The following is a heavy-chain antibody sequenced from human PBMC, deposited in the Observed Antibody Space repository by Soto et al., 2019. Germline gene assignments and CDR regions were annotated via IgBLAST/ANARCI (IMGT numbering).Heavy chain of an antibody. CDR2: IYHSGST. V-gene: IGHV4-30-2*01. CDR3: ASGTYYDYVIPAFDI. CDR1: GGSISSGGYS. D-gene: IGHD3-16*01. Sequence: QLQLQESGSGLVKPSQTLSLTCAVSGGSISSGGYSWSWIRQPPGKGLEWIGYIYHSGSTYYNPTLKGRITISVDRSKNQSSLTLSSVTAADTAVYYCASGTYYDYVIPAFDIWGQGTMVTVSS. J-gene: IGHJ3*02.